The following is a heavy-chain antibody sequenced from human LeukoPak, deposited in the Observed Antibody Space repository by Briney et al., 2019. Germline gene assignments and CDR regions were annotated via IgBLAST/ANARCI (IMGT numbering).Heavy chain of an antibody. Sequence: GASVKVSCKASGYTFTSYDINWVRQATGQGLEWMGWMNPNSGNTGYAQKFQGRVTITRNTSISTAYMELSSLRSDDTAVYYCARDGSTYGSGRPFDYWGQGTLVTVSS. D-gene: IGHD3-10*01. J-gene: IGHJ4*02. CDR2: MNPNSGNT. CDR1: GYTFTSYD. V-gene: IGHV1-8*03. CDR3: ARDGSTYGSGRPFDY.